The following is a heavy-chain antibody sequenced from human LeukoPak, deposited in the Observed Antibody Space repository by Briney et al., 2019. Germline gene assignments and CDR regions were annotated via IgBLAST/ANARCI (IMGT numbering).Heavy chain of an antibody. Sequence: GESLKISCKGSGYRFTSYWIGWVRQMPGKGLEWMAIIYPDDSDINYSPSFQGQVTISADKSISTAYLQWSSLKASDTAMYYCARVSTYYDFWSGYLDYWGQGTLVTVSS. J-gene: IGHJ4*02. CDR1: GYRFTSYW. D-gene: IGHD3-3*01. V-gene: IGHV5-51*01. CDR3: ARVSTYYDFWSGYLDY. CDR2: IYPDDSDI.